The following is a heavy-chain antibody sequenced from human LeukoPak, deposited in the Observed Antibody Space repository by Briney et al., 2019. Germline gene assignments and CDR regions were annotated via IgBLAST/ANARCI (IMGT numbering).Heavy chain of an antibody. CDR2: IIPIFGTA. CDR3: ARERPPGDSSNWFLEGYFDI. Sequence: GASVKVSCKASGDTFSSYAITWVRQAPGQGLEWMGRIIPIFGTANYAQKFQGRVTITTDESTSTAYMELSTLRSDDTAVYYCARERPPGDSSNWFLEGYFDIWGQGTLVTVSS. CDR1: GDTFSSYA. D-gene: IGHD6-13*01. J-gene: IGHJ4*02. V-gene: IGHV1-69*05.